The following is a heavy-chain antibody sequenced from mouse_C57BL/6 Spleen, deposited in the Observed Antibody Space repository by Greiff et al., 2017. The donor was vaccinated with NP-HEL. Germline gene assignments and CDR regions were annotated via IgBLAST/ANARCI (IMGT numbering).Heavy chain of an antibody. Sequence: VQRVESGAELVRPGTSVKMSCKASGYTFTNYWIGWVKQRPGHGLEWIGDIYPGGGYTNYNEKFKGKATLTADKSSSTAYMQFSSLTSEDSAVYYCAKRNPYFDVWGTGTTVTVSS. J-gene: IGHJ1*03. CDR1: GYTFTNYW. V-gene: IGHV1-63*01. CDR3: AKRNPYFDV. CDR2: IYPGGGYT.